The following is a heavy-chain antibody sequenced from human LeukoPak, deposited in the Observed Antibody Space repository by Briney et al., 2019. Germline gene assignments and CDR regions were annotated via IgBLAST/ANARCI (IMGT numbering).Heavy chain of an antibody. Sequence: GGSLRLSCAASGFTFSTYAMSWVRQAPGKGLEWVSAIVGGGGNTFYADPVKGRFTISRDNSQNTLYLQMNSLRAEDTAVYYCAKGCFSSSCSDSRWCDPWGLGTLVTVSS. V-gene: IGHV3-23*01. J-gene: IGHJ5*02. CDR1: GFTFSTYA. CDR2: IVGGGGNT. CDR3: AKGCFSSSCSDSRWCDP. D-gene: IGHD2-2*01.